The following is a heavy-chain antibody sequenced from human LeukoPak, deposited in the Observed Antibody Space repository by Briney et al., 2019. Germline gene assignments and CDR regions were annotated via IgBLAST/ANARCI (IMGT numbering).Heavy chain of an antibody. CDR2: VNSDGSST. CDR3: ARGKEQQLYAFDI. CDR1: GFTFSSYW. J-gene: IGHJ3*02. Sequence: PGGSLRLSCAVSGFTFSSYWMHWVRQAPGKGLVWVSRVNSDGSSTTYADSVKGRFTISRDNAKNTLYLQMNSLRAEDTAVYYCARGKEQQLYAFDIWGQGTMVTVSS. D-gene: IGHD6-13*01. V-gene: IGHV3-74*01.